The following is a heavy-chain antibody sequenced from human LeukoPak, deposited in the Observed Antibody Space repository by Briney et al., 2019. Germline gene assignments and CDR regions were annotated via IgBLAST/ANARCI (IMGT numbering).Heavy chain of an antibody. V-gene: IGHV3-23*01. CDR2: ISGGGDST. D-gene: IGHD1-26*01. CDR3: AKGDGSSLAYYYGVDV. J-gene: IGHJ6*02. Sequence: GGSLRLSCAASGFTFSSYAMSWVRQAPGKGLEWVSSISGGGDSTYYADSVKGRFTISRDNSKNTLYLQMNSLRAEDTAIYYCAKGDGSSLAYYYGVDVWGQGTTVTVSS. CDR1: GFTFSSYA.